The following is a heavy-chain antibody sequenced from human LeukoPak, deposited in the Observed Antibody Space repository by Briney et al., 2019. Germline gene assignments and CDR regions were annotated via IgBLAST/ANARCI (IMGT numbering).Heavy chain of an antibody. CDR1: GLTVSNYF. V-gene: IGHV3-53*01. J-gene: IGHJ4*02. CDR2: IFSGGTT. Sequence: GGSLRLSCTASGLTVSNYFMSWVRQAPGKGLEWVSVIFSGGTTFHADSVKGRFTVFRDVSKNTVYLQMNNLRVDDTATYYCVREVPMLWGQGALVTVTS. D-gene: IGHD3-10*02. CDR3: VREVPML.